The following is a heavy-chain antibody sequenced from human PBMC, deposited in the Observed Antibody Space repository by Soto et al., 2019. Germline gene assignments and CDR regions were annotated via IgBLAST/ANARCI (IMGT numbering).Heavy chain of an antibody. CDR1: GFTFSNYA. Sequence: EVQLLESGGGLVQPGGSLRLSCAASGFTFSNYAMNWVRQAPGKGLEWISVISGSGGSTYYADSVKGRFTISRDNSKNTLYLQRNSLRAEDTAVYDCAKRASGIYFDYWSQGTLVTVSS. CDR2: ISGSGGST. D-gene: IGHD1-26*01. J-gene: IGHJ4*02. V-gene: IGHV3-23*01. CDR3: AKRASGIYFDY.